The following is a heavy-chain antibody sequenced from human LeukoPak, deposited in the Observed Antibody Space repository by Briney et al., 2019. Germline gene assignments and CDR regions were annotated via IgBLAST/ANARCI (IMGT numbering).Heavy chain of an antibody. Sequence: SQTLSLTCAISGDSVSSNRAAWTWIRQSPSRGLEWLGRTYYRSKWYNDYAVSVKSRITINPDTSKNQFSLQPNSVTPDDTAVYYCASDIGASGGYFDYWGQGTLVTVSS. D-gene: IGHD6-13*01. CDR1: GDSVSSNRAA. J-gene: IGHJ4*02. CDR2: TYYRSKWYN. CDR3: ASDIGASGGYFDY. V-gene: IGHV6-1*01.